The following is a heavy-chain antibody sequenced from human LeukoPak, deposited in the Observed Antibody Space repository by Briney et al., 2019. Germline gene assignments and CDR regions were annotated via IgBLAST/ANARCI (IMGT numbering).Heavy chain of an antibody. Sequence: PSETLSLTCTVSGGSVSSGSYYWSWIRQPPGKGLEWTGYIYYSGSTNYNPSLKSRVTISVDTSKNQFSLKLSSVTAADTAVYYCARLQRITMNAFDIWGQGTMVTVSS. J-gene: IGHJ3*02. V-gene: IGHV4-61*01. CDR2: IYYSGST. D-gene: IGHD3-22*01. CDR1: GGSVSSGSYY. CDR3: ARLQRITMNAFDI.